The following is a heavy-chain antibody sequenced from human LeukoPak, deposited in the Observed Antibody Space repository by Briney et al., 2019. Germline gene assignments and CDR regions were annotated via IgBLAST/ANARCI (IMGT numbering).Heavy chain of an antibody. CDR2: IKSKTDGGTT. CDR3: TTDYLGTTVTTDTNYFDY. D-gene: IGHD4-17*01. Sequence: GGSLRLSCAASGFTFSNAWMSWVRQAPGKGLEWVGRIKSKTDGGTTDYAAPVKGRFTISRDDSKNTLYLQMNSLKTEDTAVCYCTTDYLGTTVTTDTNYFDYWGQGTLVTVSS. V-gene: IGHV3-15*01. J-gene: IGHJ4*02. CDR1: GFTFSNAW.